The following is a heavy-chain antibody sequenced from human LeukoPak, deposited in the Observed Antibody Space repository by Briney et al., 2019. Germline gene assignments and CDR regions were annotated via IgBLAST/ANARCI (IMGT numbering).Heavy chain of an antibody. Sequence: SETLSLTCTVSGGSISSGSYYWSWIRQPPGKGLEWIGYIYHSGNTNYNPSLKSRVTVSVDTSKDQFSLKLTSMTAADTAVYYCARTYYYGSGRYFDYWGQGTLVTVSS. CDR3: ARTYYYGSGRYFDY. V-gene: IGHV4-61*01. CDR1: GGSISSGSYY. J-gene: IGHJ4*02. CDR2: IYHSGNT. D-gene: IGHD3-10*01.